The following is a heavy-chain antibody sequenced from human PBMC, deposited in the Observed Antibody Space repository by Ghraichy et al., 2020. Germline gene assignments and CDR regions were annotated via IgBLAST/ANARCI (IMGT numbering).Heavy chain of an antibody. J-gene: IGHJ4*02. CDR3: ARATRAIFGVVD. D-gene: IGHD3-3*01. CDR2: IYYSGST. Sequence: SETLSLTCRVSGDSISSYYWSWIRQPPGKGLEWIGYIYYSGSTNYNPSLKSRVTISVDTSKNQFSLKLSSVTAADTAVYYCARATRAIFGVVDWGQGTLVTVSS. V-gene: IGHV4-59*01. CDR1: GDSISSYY.